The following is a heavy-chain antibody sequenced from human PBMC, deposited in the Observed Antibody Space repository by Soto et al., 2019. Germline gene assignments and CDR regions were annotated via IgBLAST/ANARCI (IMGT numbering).Heavy chain of an antibody. Sequence: QVQLMQSGPEVKKPGASVKVSCKASGYTFTSYGFSWVRQAPGQGLEWMGWISAHNGDTIYAQKFQDRITMTTDTSTNTAYLELRSLKSGDTAVFYCARSSGTYPPSRYYYGLDVWGQGTTVTVSS. J-gene: IGHJ6*02. D-gene: IGHD1-7*01. CDR1: GYTFTSYG. CDR2: ISAHNGDT. V-gene: IGHV1-18*01. CDR3: ARSSGTYPPSRYYYGLDV.